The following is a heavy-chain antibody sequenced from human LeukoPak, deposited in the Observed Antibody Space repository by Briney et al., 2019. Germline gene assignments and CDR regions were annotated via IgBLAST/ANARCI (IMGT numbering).Heavy chain of an antibody. CDR3: ARGSEYCSGGTCYLNWFDP. V-gene: IGHV3-21*01. D-gene: IGHD2-15*01. CDR2: ISSSSRYI. J-gene: IGHJ5*02. Sequence: GGSLRLSCAASGFTFSSYTMNWVRQAPGKGLKWVSSISSSSRYIYYADSVRGQFTISRDNAKNSLYLQMNSLRAEDTAVYYCARGSEYCSGGTCYLNWFDPWGQGTLVTVSS. CDR1: GFTFSSYT.